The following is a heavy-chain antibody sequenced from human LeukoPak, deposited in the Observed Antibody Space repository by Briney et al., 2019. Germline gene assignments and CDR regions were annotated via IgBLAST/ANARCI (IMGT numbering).Heavy chain of an antibody. Sequence: PSETLSLTCTVSGGSISSYYWSWIRQPPGKGLEWMGNIYYSGSTNYNPSLKSRVTISVDTSKKQFSLKLSSVTAADTAVYYCARRSYGEGWPFDYWGQGTLVTVSS. J-gene: IGHJ4*02. V-gene: IGHV4-59*01. D-gene: IGHD1-26*01. CDR1: GGSISSYY. CDR2: IYYSGST. CDR3: ARRSYGEGWPFDY.